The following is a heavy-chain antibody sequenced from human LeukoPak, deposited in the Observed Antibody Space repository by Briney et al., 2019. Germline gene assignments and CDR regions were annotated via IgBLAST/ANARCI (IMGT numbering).Heavy chain of an antibody. V-gene: IGHV3-23*01. CDR3: AGDRRGQWPYNFDY. J-gene: IGHJ4*02. D-gene: IGHD6-19*01. Sequence: QPGGSLRLSCAASGFTFSSCAMSWVRQAPGKGLEWVSGISGSGVSTHYADSVKGRFTISRDSSKNTLYLQMNTLRAEDTAIYYCAGDRRGQWPYNFDYWGQGTLVTVSS. CDR2: ISGSGVST. CDR1: GFTFSSCA.